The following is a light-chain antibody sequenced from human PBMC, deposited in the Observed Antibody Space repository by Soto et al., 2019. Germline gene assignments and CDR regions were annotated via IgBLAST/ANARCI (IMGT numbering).Light chain of an antibody. CDR3: QQYNSYGT. J-gene: IGKJ1*01. V-gene: IGKV1-5*01. CDR2: DAS. CDR1: QSISSW. Sequence: DIQMTQSPSTLSASVGDRVTITCRASQSISSWLAWYQQKPGKAPKLLTYDASSLESGVPSRFSGSGSGTEFTLTISSLQPDDFATYYCQQYNSYGTFGQGTKV.